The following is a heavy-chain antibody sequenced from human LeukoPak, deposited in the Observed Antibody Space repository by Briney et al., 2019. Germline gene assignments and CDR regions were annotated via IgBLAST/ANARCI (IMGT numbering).Heavy chain of an antibody. CDR3: AKGGIAGDY. D-gene: IGHD6-13*01. J-gene: IGHJ4*02. CDR1: GFDFSSYG. V-gene: IGHV3-23*01. Sequence: GGSLRLSCAASGFDFSSYGMSWVRQSPGKGLEWVSTFSASSTITYYADSVKGRFTISRDNSKNTLYLQMNSLRAEDTAVYYCAKGGIAGDYWGQGTLVTVSS. CDR2: FSASSTIT.